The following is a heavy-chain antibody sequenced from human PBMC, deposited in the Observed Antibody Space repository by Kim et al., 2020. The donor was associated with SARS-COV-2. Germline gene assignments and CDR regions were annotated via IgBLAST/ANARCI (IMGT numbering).Heavy chain of an antibody. D-gene: IGHD4-17*01. CDR3: ARHNGVTVTTTPDWFDP. Sequence: LKSRVTISVDTSKNQFSLKLSSVTAADTAVYYCARHNGVTVTTTPDWFDPWGQGTLVTVSS. J-gene: IGHJ5*02. V-gene: IGHV4-59*08.